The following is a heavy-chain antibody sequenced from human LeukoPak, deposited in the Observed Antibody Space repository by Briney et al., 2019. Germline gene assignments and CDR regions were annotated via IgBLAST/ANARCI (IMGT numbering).Heavy chain of an antibody. Sequence: PGGSLRLSCAASGFTFSSYAMSWVRQAPGKGLEWVSTISGSGSSTYYADSVKGRFTISRDNSKNTLYLRRSSLRVEGTAVYYCAKGLDSSGYYGFDYWGQGTLVTVSS. CDR3: AKGLDSSGYYGFDY. CDR2: ISGSGSST. J-gene: IGHJ4*02. V-gene: IGHV3-23*01. CDR1: GFTFSSYA. D-gene: IGHD3-22*01.